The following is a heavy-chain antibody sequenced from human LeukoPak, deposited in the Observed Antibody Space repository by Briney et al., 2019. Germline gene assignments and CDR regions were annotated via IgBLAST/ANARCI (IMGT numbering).Heavy chain of an antibody. CDR2: LYTSGST. CDR1: GGSISGYY. J-gene: IGHJ4*02. CDR3: ARGPTYGSGIFIDY. D-gene: IGHD3-10*01. V-gene: IGHV4-4*07. Sequence: SETLSLTCTVSGGSISGYYWSWIRQPAGKGLELIGRLYTSGSTNYSPSLKSRVTMSVDTSKSKFALKLSSVTAADTAVYYCARGPTYGSGIFIDYWGQGTLVTVSS.